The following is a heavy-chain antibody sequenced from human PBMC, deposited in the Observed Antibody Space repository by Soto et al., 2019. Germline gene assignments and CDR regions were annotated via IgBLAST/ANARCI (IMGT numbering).Heavy chain of an antibody. Sequence: GGSLRLSCAASGFTFSSYAMSWVRQAPGKGLEWVSAISGSGGSTYYADSVKGRFTISRDNSKNTLYLQMNSLRAEDTAVYYCAKPYKLHLVELSLYRLGLPNFFDYWGQGTLVTVSS. J-gene: IGHJ4*02. D-gene: IGHD3-16*02. CDR1: GFTFSSYA. CDR3: AKPYKLHLVELSLYRLGLPNFFDY. CDR2: ISGSGGST. V-gene: IGHV3-23*01.